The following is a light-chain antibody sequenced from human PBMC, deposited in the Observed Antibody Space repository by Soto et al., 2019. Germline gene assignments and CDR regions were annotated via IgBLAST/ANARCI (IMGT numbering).Light chain of an antibody. CDR3: QQRSNWLA. CDR2: DAS. V-gene: IGKV3-11*01. CDR1: QSVSSF. J-gene: IGKJ4*01. Sequence: EIVLTQSPATLSFSPGERATLSCTTSQSVSSFLAWYQQKPGQAPRLLIYDASNRATGIPARFSGSGSGTDFTLTISSLEPEDFAIYYCQQRSNWLAFGGGTKVDIK.